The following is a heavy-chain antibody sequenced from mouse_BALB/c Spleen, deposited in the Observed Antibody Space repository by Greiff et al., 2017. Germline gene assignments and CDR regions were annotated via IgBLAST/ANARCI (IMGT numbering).Heavy chain of an antibody. CDR1: GYSITSDYA. CDR3: AREGSSGYAY. Sequence: EVQGVESGPGLVKPSQSLSLTCTVTGYSITSDYAWNWIRQFPGNKLEWMGYISYSGSTSYNPSLKSRISITRDTSKNQFFLQLNSVTTEDTATYYCAREGSSGYAYWGQGTLVTVSA. D-gene: IGHD3-1*01. V-gene: IGHV3-2*02. J-gene: IGHJ3*01. CDR2: ISYSGST.